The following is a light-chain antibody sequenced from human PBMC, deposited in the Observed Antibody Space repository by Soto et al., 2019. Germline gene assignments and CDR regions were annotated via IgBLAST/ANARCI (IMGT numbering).Light chain of an antibody. V-gene: IGKV1-5*01. J-gene: IGKJ1*01. CDR2: DAS. CDR3: QQYNSYSPWT. Sequence: DIQMTQSPSTLSASVGDRVTINCRASQSISSWLAWYQQKPGKAPKLLIYDASSLESGVPSRFSGSGSGIEFTLTISSLQPDDFATYYCQQYNSYSPWTFGQGTKVDIK. CDR1: QSISSW.